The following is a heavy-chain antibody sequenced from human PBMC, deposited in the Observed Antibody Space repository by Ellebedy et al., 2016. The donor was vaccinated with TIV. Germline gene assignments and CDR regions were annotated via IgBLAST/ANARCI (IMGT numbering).Heavy chain of an antibody. J-gene: IGHJ6*02. CDR3: ARHLVRGVITDYTDYYYYGMDV. CDR2: IDPSDSYT. Sequence: GESLKISXTGSGYSFTSYWISWVRNMPGKGLEWMGRIDPSDSYTNYSPSFQGHVTISADKSISTAYLQWSSLKASDTAMYYCARHLVRGVITDYTDYYYYGMDVWGQGTTVTVSS. V-gene: IGHV5-10-1*01. D-gene: IGHD3-10*01. CDR1: GYSFTSYW.